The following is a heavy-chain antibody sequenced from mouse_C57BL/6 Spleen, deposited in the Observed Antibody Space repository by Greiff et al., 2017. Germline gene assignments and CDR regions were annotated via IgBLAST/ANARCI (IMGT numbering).Heavy chain of an antibody. Sequence: QVQLQQSGAELARPGASVKMSCKASGYTFTSYTMHWVKQRPGQGLEWIGYINPSSGYTKYNQKFKDKATLPADKSSSTAYMQLSSLTSEDSAVYYCARGIYYGNYYAMDYWGQGTSVTVSS. J-gene: IGHJ4*01. D-gene: IGHD2-1*01. CDR3: ARGIYYGNYYAMDY. CDR1: GYTFTSYT. V-gene: IGHV1-4*01. CDR2: INPSSGYT.